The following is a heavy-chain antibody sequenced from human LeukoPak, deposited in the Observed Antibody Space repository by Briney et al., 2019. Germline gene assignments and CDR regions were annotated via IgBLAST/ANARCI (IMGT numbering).Heavy chain of an antibody. CDR3: AREADYYDSSGYYYSPLYYFDY. J-gene: IGHJ4*02. Sequence: PSETLSLTCTVSGGSISSGDYYWSWIRQPPGKGLEWIGYIYYSGSTYYNPSLKSQVTISVDTSKNQLSLKLSSVTAADTAVYYCAREADYYDSSGYYYSPLYYFDYWGQGTLVTVSS. V-gene: IGHV4-30-4*01. CDR1: GGSISSGDYY. CDR2: IYYSGST. D-gene: IGHD3-22*01.